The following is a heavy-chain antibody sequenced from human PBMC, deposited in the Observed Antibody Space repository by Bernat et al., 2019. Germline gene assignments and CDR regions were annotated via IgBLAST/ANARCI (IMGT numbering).Heavy chain of an antibody. CDR3: ARALRFCSSTSCYHYYYYGMDV. CDR1: AYTFTSYA. CDR2: INAGNGNT. D-gene: IGHD2-2*01. J-gene: IGHJ6*02. V-gene: IGHV1-3*01. Sequence: QVQLVQSGAEVKKPGASVKVSCKASAYTFTSYAMHWVRQAPGQRLEWMGWINAGNGNTKYSQKFQGRVTNTRDTSAGTACMGLSSLESEDTAVYYCARALRFCSSTSCYHYYYYGMDVWGQGTTVTVSS.